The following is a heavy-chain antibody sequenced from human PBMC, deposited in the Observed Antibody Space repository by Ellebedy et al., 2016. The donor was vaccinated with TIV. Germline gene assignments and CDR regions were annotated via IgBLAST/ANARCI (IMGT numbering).Heavy chain of an antibody. CDR1: GFTFSSYA. CDR2: ISGGGGSS. V-gene: IGHV3-23*01. CDR3: AKDQGDGYNYRAGYYFDY. J-gene: IGHJ4*02. Sequence: GESLKISXAASGFTFSSYAMSWVRQAPGMGLEWVSVISGGGGSSYYADSVQGRFTISRDNSKNTLYLQMNSLRAEDTAVYYCAKDQGDGYNYRAGYYFDYWGQGTLVTVSS. D-gene: IGHD5-24*01.